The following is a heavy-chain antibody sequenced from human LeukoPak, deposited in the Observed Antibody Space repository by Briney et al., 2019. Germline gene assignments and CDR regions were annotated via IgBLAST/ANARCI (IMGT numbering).Heavy chain of an antibody. V-gene: IGHV3-21*01. J-gene: IGHJ6*02. Sequence: PGGSLRLSCAASGFTFSSYSMNWVRQAPGKGLEWVSSINSSSSYIYYADSVKGRFTISRDNAKNSLYLQMNSLRAEDTAVYYCARGDYCSSTSCYPAYYYYGMDVWGQGTTVTVSS. CDR3: ARGDYCSSTSCYPAYYYYGMDV. CDR2: INSSSSYI. D-gene: IGHD2-2*01. CDR1: GFTFSSYS.